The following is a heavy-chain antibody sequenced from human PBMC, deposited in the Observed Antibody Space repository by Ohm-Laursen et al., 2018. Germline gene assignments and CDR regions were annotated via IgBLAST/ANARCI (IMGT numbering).Heavy chain of an antibody. CDR3: ARVDIRGITGSY. Sequence: SLRLSCAASGFTCSNYWMTWVRQAPGKGLECAAEIKEDGSQKNYVDSVKGRFTISRDNAKNSLYLQMNSLRADDTAVYYCARVDIRGITGSYWGQGTLVTVSS. CDR2: IKEDGSQK. D-gene: IGHD3-10*01. V-gene: IGHV3-7*01. CDR1: GFTCSNYW. J-gene: IGHJ4*02.